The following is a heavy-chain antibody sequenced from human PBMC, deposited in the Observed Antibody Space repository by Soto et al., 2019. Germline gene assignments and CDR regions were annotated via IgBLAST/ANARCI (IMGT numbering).Heavy chain of an antibody. CDR3: VKGYGSGLNGFDR. CDR2: IRVNDGRA. J-gene: IGHJ5*02. CDR1: GFTFSSYA. D-gene: IGHD3-10*01. Sequence: EVQLLESGGGLVQPGGSLRLSCAASGFTFSSYAMNWIRQGPGKGLEWVSGIRVNDGRAYYADSVKGRFTVSRDNSKNTLYLQMNSLRAEDTAVYSCVKGYGSGLNGFDRWGQGTLVTVSS. V-gene: IGHV3-23*01.